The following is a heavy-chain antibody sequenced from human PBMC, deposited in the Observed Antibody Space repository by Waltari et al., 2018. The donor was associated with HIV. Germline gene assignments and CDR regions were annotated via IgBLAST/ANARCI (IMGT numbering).Heavy chain of an antibody. D-gene: IGHD3-22*01. CDR1: GGSISSSSYY. Sequence: QLQLQESGPGLVKPSETLSLTCTVSGGSISSSSYYWGWIRQPPGKGLEWIGSIYYSGSTYYNPSLKSRVTISVDTSKNQFSLKLSSVTAADTAVYYCARDRYYYDSSGNNWFDPWGQGTLVTVSS. CDR3: ARDRYYYDSSGNNWFDP. J-gene: IGHJ5*02. V-gene: IGHV4-39*07. CDR2: IYYSGST.